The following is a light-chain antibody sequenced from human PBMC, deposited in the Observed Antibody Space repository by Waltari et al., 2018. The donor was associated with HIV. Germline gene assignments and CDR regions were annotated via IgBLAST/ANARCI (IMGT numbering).Light chain of an antibody. CDR2: EVS. Sequence: QSALTQPASVSGSPGPSITISCTGTSSDVGGYNYVSWYQQHPGKAPKLMIYEVSNRTSGVSNRFSGSKSGNTASLTISGLQAEDEADYYCSSYTSSSTLGVVFGGGTKLTVL. J-gene: IGLJ2*01. CDR1: SSDVGGYNY. V-gene: IGLV2-14*01. CDR3: SSYTSSSTLGVV.